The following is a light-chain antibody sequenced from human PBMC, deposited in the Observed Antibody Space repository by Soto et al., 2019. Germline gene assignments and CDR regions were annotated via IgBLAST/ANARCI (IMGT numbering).Light chain of an antibody. CDR1: QSVRSSY. CDR3: QQYGTSPRP. Sequence: EIVLTQSPGTLSLSPGERATLSCRASQSVRSSYLAWYQQKLGQAPRLLIYGVYNRATGIPDRFSGSGSGTDFTLTISRLESEDFAVYYCQQYGTSPRPFGQGTKVEIK. V-gene: IGKV3-20*01. CDR2: GVY. J-gene: IGKJ1*01.